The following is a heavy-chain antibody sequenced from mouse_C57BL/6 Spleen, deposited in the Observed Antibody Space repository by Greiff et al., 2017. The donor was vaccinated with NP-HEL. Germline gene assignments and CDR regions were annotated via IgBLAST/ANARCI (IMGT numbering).Heavy chain of an antibody. V-gene: IGHV1-15*01. CDR2: IDPETGGT. D-gene: IGHD1-1*02. CDR1: GYTFTDYE. CDR3: TRWGGPGSFDY. J-gene: IGHJ2*01. Sequence: QVQLQQSGAELVRPGASVTLSCKASGYTFTDYEMHWVKQTPVHGLEWIGAIDPETGGTAYNQKFKGKAILTADKSSSTAYMELRSLTSEDSAVYYCTRWGGPGSFDYWGQGTTLTVSS.